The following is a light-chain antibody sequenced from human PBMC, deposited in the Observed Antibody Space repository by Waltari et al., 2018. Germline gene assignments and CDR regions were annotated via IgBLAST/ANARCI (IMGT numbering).Light chain of an antibody. J-gene: IGLJ3*02. Sequence: SYELTQPPSVSVSPGQTASITCSGDKLGDKYVCWYQQKPGQSPVLVIYQDSKRPSGIPERFSGSNSGNTATLTISGTQAMDEADYYCQLWDSSTAWVLGGGTKLTV. CDR3: QLWDSSTAWV. CDR2: QDS. V-gene: IGLV3-1*01. CDR1: KLGDKY.